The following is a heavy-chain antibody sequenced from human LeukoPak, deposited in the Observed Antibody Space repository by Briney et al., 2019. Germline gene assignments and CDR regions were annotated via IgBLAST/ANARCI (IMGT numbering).Heavy chain of an antibody. Sequence: PGGSLRLSCAASGFTFSDYYMSWIRQAPGKGLEWISSISGGSTYIYYADSVRGRFTISRDNAKNSVYLQMNSLRGEDTAVYYCARDDVTTNGGVIADSRLFDIWGQGTMVTVSS. CDR2: ISGGSTYI. J-gene: IGHJ3*02. CDR1: GFTFSDYY. CDR3: ARDDVTTNGGVIADSRLFDI. V-gene: IGHV3-11*06. D-gene: IGHD2-8*02.